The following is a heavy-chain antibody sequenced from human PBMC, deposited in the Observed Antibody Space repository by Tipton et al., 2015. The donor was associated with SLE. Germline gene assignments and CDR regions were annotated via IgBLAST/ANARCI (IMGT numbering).Heavy chain of an antibody. CDR3: ARELRSAGYSDC. V-gene: IGHV5-51*01. Sequence: QSGAEVKKPGESLKISCKGSGYSFSSYWIGWVRQMPGKGLEWMGIIYPSDSDTRYSPSFQGQVTISVDKSIDTAYLQWSSLRASDTAIYYCARELRSAGYSDCWGQGTLVTVSS. CDR1: GYSFSSYW. CDR2: IYPSDSDT. D-gene: IGHD3-9*01. J-gene: IGHJ4*02.